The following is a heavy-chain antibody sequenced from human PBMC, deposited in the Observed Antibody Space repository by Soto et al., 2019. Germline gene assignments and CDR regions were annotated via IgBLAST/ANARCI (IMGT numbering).Heavy chain of an antibody. V-gene: IGHV4-31*03. CDR3: ASDRSGSKIDQ. CDR2: IYYSVTT. Sequence: QVQLQESGPELVKPSQTLTLTCNVSGGSISSGGHYWTWIRQLPGKGLEWIGFIYYSVTTFYNPALQSRVSISVDTTKNHFSLKLSSVTAADTAVYFCASDRSGSKIDQWGQGTLVTVSS. J-gene: IGHJ4*02. CDR1: GGSISSGGHY. D-gene: IGHD3-22*01.